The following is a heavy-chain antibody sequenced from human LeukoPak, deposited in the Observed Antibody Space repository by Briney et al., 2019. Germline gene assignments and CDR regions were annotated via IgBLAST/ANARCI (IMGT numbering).Heavy chain of an antibody. Sequence: QPGGSLRLSCAASGFTFSNYALSWVRQAPRKGLACVSPIATIPGLPHSTESVKGRFTISRDNSKNTGYLQMNNLRADDTALYFCAKAADTNYFRYGDYWGQGTLITVSS. V-gene: IGHV3-23*01. CDR2: IATIPGLP. D-gene: IGHD1-7*01. J-gene: IGHJ4*02. CDR3: AKAADTNYFRYGDY. CDR1: GFTFSNYA.